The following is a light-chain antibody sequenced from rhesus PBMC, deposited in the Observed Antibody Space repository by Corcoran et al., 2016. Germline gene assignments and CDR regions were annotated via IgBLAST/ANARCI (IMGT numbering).Light chain of an antibody. CDR2: RTS. V-gene: IGKV3-42*01. Sequence: EIVLTQSPTSMAVSQGERVTISCTASSSVSTSYLHWYQQKPGFPPRLLFYRTSSLASGVPASFSGSGSGTSYTLTISSMEAEDAANYYCQPGNSIPWTFGQVTKVEIK. CDR1: SSVSTS. J-gene: IGKJ1*01. CDR3: QPGNSIPWT.